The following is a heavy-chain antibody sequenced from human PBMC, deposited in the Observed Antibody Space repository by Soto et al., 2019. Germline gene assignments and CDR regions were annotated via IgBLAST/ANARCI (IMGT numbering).Heavy chain of an antibody. V-gene: IGHV3-30-3*01. J-gene: IGHJ4*02. D-gene: IGHD3-22*01. CDR1: GFTFSSYA. CDR2: ISYDGSNK. Sequence: QVQLVESGGGVVQRGRSLRLSCAASGFTFSSYAMHWVRQAPGKGLEWVAVISYDGSNKYYADSVKGRFTISRDNSKNTLYLQMNSLRAEDTAVYYCARDRDSSGYGDYWGQGTLVTVSS. CDR3: ARDRDSSGYGDY.